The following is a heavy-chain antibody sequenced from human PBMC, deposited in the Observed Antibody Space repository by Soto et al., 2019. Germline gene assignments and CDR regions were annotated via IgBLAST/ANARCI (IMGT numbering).Heavy chain of an antibody. J-gene: IGHJ4*02. CDR3: ARGGYYYDSSGYYQAYYFDY. CDR1: GGSISSGDYY. V-gene: IGHV4-30-4*01. D-gene: IGHD3-22*01. CDR2: IYYSGST. Sequence: SETLSLTCTVSGGSISSGDYYWSWIRQPPGKGLEWIGYIYYSGSTYYNPSLKSRVTISVDTSKNQFSLKLSSVTAADTAVYYCARGGYYYDSSGYYQAYYFDYWGQGNLVTGS.